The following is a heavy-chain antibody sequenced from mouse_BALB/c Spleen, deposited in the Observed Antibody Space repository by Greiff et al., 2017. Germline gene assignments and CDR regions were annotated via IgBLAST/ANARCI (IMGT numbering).Heavy chain of an antibody. D-gene: IGHD2-3*01. V-gene: IGHV3-2*02. CDR3: EKENDGYD. CDR1: GYSITSDYD. CDR2: ISYSGST. Sequence: DVQLQESGPGLVKPSQSLSLTCTVTGYSITSDYDWNWIRQFPGNKLERVGYISYSGSTCYNPSLKSQISITRDTSKNQFFLQLNSVTTEDTTTYYYEKENDGYDWGQGTTLTVSS. J-gene: IGHJ2*01.